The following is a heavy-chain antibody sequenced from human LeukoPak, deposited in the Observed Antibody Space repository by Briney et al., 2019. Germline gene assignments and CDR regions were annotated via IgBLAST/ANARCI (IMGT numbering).Heavy chain of an antibody. Sequence: PGRSLRLSCAASGVTFSTYEMHWVRQAPGKGLEWVAVISHDGNDQYYGDSVKGRFTISRDNSKNALYLQLNSLRLEDTAVYYCASDRDCNTTSCFNAFDVWGQGTMAIVFS. CDR3: ASDRDCNTTSCFNAFDV. V-gene: IGHV3-30*04. J-gene: IGHJ3*01. CDR2: ISHDGNDQ. CDR1: GVTFSTYE. D-gene: IGHD2-2*01.